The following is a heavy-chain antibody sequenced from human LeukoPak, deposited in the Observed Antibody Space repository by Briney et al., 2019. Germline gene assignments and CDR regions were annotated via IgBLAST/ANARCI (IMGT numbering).Heavy chain of an antibody. Sequence: GGSLRLSCAASGFTFSSYSMNWVRQAPGKGLEWVSSISSSSSYIYYADSVKGRFTISRDNAKNSLYLQMNSLRAEDTAVYYCARGPDSSGSSIIDYWGQGTLVTVSS. CDR3: ARGPDSSGSSIIDY. V-gene: IGHV3-21*01. CDR1: GFTFSSYS. D-gene: IGHD3-22*01. J-gene: IGHJ4*02. CDR2: ISSSSSYI.